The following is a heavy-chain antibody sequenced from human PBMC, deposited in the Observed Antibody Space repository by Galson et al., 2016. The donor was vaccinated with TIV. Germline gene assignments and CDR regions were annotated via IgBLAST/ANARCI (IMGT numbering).Heavy chain of an antibody. CDR1: GFTFSASG. J-gene: IGHJ4*02. V-gene: IGHV3-30*02. D-gene: IGHD3-3*01. CDR3: PKFDFWSAWPPSDPDY. Sequence: SLRLSCAASGFTFSASGLHWIRQAPGKGLEWVAFVHYDGSVTYYSDSVKGRFTVSRDNSKSTLFLQMNRLRLEDTGVYYCPKFDFWSAWPPSDPDYWGQGILVTVSS. CDR2: VHYDGSVT.